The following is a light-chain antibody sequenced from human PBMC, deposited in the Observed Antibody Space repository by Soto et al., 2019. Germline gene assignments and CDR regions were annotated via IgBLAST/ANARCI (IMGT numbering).Light chain of an antibody. CDR3: QQRSNWPYT. CDR2: ESS. CDR1: QSVSSY. J-gene: IGKJ2*01. Sequence: EIVLTQSPATLSLSPGERATLSCRVSQSVSSYLAWYQQKPGRAPRLLIYESSNRATGIPARFSGSGSGTDFTLTISSLEPEDFAVYYCQQRSNWPYTFGQGTKLEIK. V-gene: IGKV3-11*01.